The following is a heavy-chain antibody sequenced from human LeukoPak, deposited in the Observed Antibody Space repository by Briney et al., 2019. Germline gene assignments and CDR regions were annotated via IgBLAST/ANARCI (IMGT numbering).Heavy chain of an antibody. V-gene: IGHV3-23*01. J-gene: IGHJ3*02. CDR2: ISDGGSDT. CDR1: GFTFSTYA. D-gene: IGHD3-22*01. Sequence: GGSLRLSCAASGFTFSTYAMSWVRQAPGKGLDWVSTISDGGSDTHYADSVKGRFTISRDNSKNTVYLQINSLRAEDTAVYYCAKRITMIVVGDAFDIWGQGTMVTVSS. CDR3: AKRITMIVVGDAFDI.